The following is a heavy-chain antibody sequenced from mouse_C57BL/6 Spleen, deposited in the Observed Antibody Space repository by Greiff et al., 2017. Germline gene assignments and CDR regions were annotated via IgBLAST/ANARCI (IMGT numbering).Heavy chain of an antibody. CDR2: ISSGSSTI. Sequence: EVKVEESGGGLVKPGGSLKLSCAASGFTFSDYGMHWVRQAPEKGLEWVAYISSGSSTIYYADTVKGRFTISRDNAKNTLFLQMTSLRSEDTAMYYCARQLRLPYYAMDYWGQGTSVTVSS. D-gene: IGHD3-2*02. CDR3: ARQLRLPYYAMDY. CDR1: GFTFSDYG. V-gene: IGHV5-17*01. J-gene: IGHJ4*01.